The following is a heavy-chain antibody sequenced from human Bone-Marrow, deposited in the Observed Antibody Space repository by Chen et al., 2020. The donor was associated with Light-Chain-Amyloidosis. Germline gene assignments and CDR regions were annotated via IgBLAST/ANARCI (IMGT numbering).Heavy chain of an antibody. V-gene: IGHV4-34*01. CDR1: GGSFIAYY. CDR2: INHNGVT. CDR3: ARPNYFGSGTYHH. Sequence: QEHLQPWGAGLLKPSETLSLTCAVYGGSFIAYYWTWFRQAPGKGLEWIGEINHNGVTSYNPSFKSRLTLSVDTSKNQFSLKLSSVTAADTAVYFCARPNYFGSGTYHHWGQGTLVTVSS. J-gene: IGHJ5*02. D-gene: IGHD3-10*01.